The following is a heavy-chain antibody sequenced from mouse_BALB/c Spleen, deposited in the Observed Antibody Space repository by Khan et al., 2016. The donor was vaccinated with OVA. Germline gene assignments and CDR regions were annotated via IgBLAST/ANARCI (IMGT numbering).Heavy chain of an antibody. D-gene: IGHD2-4*01. J-gene: IGHJ4*01. V-gene: IGHV1S56*01. CDR2: IYPGNVNT. CDR3: ARDDYFVGDAMDY. Sequence: VQLKQSGPELVKPGASVRISCKASGYTFKTYYLHWVKQRPGQGLEWIGWIYPGNVNTKYNERFKGKATLTEDKSSSPAYMHLSSLTSEDSAVFFCARDDYFVGDAMDYWGQGTSVTVSS. CDR1: GYTFKTYY.